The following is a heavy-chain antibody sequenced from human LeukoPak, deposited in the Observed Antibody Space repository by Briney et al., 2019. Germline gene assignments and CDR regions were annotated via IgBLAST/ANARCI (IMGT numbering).Heavy chain of an antibody. CDR1: GFTFSDYY. J-gene: IGHJ6*03. V-gene: IGHV3-11*04. CDR3: AKDTYYYYMDV. Sequence: GGSLRLSCAASGFTFSDYYMSWIRQAPGKGLEWVSSISGTGDYIYYADSVKGRFTISRDNGKNSLFLQMNSLRVEDTAVYYCAKDTYYYYMDVWGKGTTVTASS. CDR2: ISGTGDYI.